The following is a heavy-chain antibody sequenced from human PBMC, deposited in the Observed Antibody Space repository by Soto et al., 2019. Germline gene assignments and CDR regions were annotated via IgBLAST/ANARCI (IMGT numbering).Heavy chain of an antibody. Sequence: PSETLSLTCTVSGGSIRSYYWTWIRQPPGKGQEWLGYIFYSGSTFYNPSLKSRVTISIHTSKSQFSLQLTSVTAADTAVYYCARGAADTAMVDSWGQGTLVTVSS. CDR2: IFYSGST. D-gene: IGHD5-18*01. V-gene: IGHV4-59*01. CDR1: GGSIRSYY. CDR3: ARGAADTAMVDS. J-gene: IGHJ4*02.